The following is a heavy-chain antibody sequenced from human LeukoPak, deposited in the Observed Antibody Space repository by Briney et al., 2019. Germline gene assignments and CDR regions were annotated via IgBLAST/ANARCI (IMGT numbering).Heavy chain of an antibody. Sequence: PGGSLRLSCAASGFTFSSYDMHWVRQAPGKGLEWVALISNDGSNKYYADSVKGRFTISRDNSKNTLYLQMNSLRAEDTAVYYCARVLNYYDSSGYYFSYWGQGTLVTVSS. V-gene: IGHV3-30-3*01. CDR3: ARVLNYYDSSGYYFSY. D-gene: IGHD3-22*01. CDR2: ISNDGSNK. J-gene: IGHJ4*02. CDR1: GFTFSSYD.